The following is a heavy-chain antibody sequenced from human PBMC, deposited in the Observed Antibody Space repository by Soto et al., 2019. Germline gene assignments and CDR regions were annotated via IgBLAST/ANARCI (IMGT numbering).Heavy chain of an antibody. CDR2: ISSDGSEK. J-gene: IGHJ4*02. CDR3: ANSWTTLTTGFDF. V-gene: IGHV3-30*18. Sequence: GGSLRLSCVASGFTFSNYAMHWVRQAPGKGLGWVAVISSDGSEKYYLDSVRDRFTISRDNSKNTLYLQMNNLRPEDTAMYYCANSWTTLTTGFDFWGQGALVTVSS. CDR1: GFTFSNYA. D-gene: IGHD4-17*01.